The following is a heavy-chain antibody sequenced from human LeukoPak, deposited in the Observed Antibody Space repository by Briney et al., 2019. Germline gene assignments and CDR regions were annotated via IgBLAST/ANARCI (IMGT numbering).Heavy chain of an antibody. Sequence: GGSLRLSCAASGFTFSSYWMSWVRQAPGKGLEWVANIKQDGSEKYSVDSVKGRFTISRDNAKNSLYLQMSSLRVEDTAVYYCGKGDNNYYYDYWGQGTLVTVSS. CDR2: IKQDGSEK. J-gene: IGHJ4*02. D-gene: IGHD5-24*01. CDR1: GFTFSSYW. V-gene: IGHV3-7*03. CDR3: GKGDNNYYYDY.